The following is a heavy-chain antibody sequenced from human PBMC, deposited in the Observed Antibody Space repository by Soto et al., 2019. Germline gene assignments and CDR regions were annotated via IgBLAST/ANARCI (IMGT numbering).Heavy chain of an antibody. D-gene: IGHD6-13*01. CDR2: IGFDGNND. V-gene: IGHV3-33*01. Sequence: QVQLVESGGGVVQPGRSLRLSCAASGFSLSSYGRHWVRQAPGKGLEWVAVIGFDGNNDYYADSVKGRYTVPRHNSRNTLFLQMNSLRVEDTAVYYCAREIGYSSTWPSYWGQGTLVTVSS. CDR3: AREIGYSSTWPSY. CDR1: GFSLSSYG. J-gene: IGHJ4*02.